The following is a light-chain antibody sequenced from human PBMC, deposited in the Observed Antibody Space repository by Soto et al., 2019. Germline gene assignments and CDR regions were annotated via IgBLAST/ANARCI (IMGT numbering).Light chain of an antibody. CDR2: AAS. CDR3: LLDFRYFWA. Sequence: AIQLTQSPSSLSASVGDRVTITCRASEAIRSALGGDQQKPGKVPKLLIYAASILQSGVPSRFSGSGSGTDVTLTISSLQPEDFATYYCLLDFRYFWAFGQGTKV. J-gene: IGKJ1*01. V-gene: IGKV1-6*01. CDR1: EAIRSA.